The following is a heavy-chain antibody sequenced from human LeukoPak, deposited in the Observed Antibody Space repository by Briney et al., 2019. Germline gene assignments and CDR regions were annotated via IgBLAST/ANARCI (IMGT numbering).Heavy chain of an antibody. Sequence: GESLKISCKGSGYSFTSYWIGWVRQMPGKGLERMGIIYPGDSDTRYSPSFQGQVTISADKSISTAYLQWSSLKASDTAMYYCASGGYYYDTRPDAFDIWGQGTMVTVSS. CDR2: IYPGDSDT. CDR3: ASGGYYYDTRPDAFDI. V-gene: IGHV5-51*06. D-gene: IGHD3-22*01. J-gene: IGHJ3*02. CDR1: GYSFTSYW.